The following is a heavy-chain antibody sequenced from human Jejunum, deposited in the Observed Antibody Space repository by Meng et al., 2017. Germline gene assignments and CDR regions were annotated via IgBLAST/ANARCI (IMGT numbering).Heavy chain of an antibody. V-gene: IGHV4-39*07. CDR1: GASISNTNYY. CDR2: MSYSGST. CDR3: ARDEWFGRYWGVWFDP. D-gene: IGHD3-10*01. Sequence: QALGPVLVKPSETLSLTCTVSGASISNTNYYLGWIRQPPGKGLEWIGTMSYSGSTYFNPSLKGRITISTDTSKNQFSLKLNSVTAADTAVYYCARDEWFGRYWGVWFDPWGQGTLVTVSS. J-gene: IGHJ5*02.